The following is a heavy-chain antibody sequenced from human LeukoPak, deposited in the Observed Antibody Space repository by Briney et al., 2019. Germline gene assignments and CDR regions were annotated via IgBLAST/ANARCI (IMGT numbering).Heavy chain of an antibody. D-gene: IGHD2-8*02. V-gene: IGHV4-59*01. J-gene: IGHJ4*02. CDR3: ASGSGGYFDS. Sequence: PSETLSPTCTVPSGSISSYYWGWIRQPPGKGLEWIGYIYYSGRVNYNPSLKSRVTISVDRSKNQFSLKLSSVTAADTAVFYCASGSGGYFDSWGQGTLVTVSS. CDR1: SGSISSYY. CDR2: IYYSGRV.